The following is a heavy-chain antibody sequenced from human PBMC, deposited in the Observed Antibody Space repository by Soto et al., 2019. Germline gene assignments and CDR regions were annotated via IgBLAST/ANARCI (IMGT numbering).Heavy chain of an antibody. Sequence: PGGSLRLSCAASGFTFSSYWMHWVRQAPGEGLMWVSRINPDGSTTSYADSVKGRFTISRDNAKNTLYLQMNSLRVEDTAVYYRARVPTTVTTPGMDVWGQGTTVTVSS. CDR3: ARVPTTVTTPGMDV. V-gene: IGHV3-74*01. D-gene: IGHD4-4*01. J-gene: IGHJ6*02. CDR2: INPDGSTT. CDR1: GFTFSSYW.